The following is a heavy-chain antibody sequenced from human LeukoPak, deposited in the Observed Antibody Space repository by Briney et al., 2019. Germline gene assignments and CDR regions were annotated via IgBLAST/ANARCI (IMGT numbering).Heavy chain of an antibody. V-gene: IGHV4-31*01. CDR3: ARVFAPAMVKRTFDI. D-gene: IGHD5-18*01. CDR1: AGSISSGGYY. J-gene: IGHJ3*02. Sequence: PSETLSLTCTVSAGSISSGGYYWGWIRQHPGRGLEFIEYIYYSGSTYYNPSLQSQVTISVDTSKNQFSLNLSSVTAADTAVYYCARVFAPAMVKRTFDIWGQGTKVTVSS. CDR2: IYYSGST.